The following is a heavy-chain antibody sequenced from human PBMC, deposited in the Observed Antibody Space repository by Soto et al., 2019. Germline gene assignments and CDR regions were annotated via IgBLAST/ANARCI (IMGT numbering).Heavy chain of an antibody. CDR1: GFTFSDYA. V-gene: IGHV3-23*01. D-gene: IGHD5-18*01. J-gene: IGHJ4*02. CDR2: ISGSGDRT. Sequence: EVQLLDSGGGLVQPGGSLRLSCAASGFTFSDYAMSWLRQPPGKGLEWVSAISGSGDRTYYADSVKGRFTISRDNSKNTLYLQMNSLRAEDSAVYYCVRERSGYSYADSWGQGILVTVSS. CDR3: VRERSGYSYADS.